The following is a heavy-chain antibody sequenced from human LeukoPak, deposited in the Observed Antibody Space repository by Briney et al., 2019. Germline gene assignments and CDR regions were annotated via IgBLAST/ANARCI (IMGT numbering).Heavy chain of an antibody. J-gene: IGHJ4*02. Sequence: PSETLSLTCTVSGGSVSSSSYYWGWIRQPPGKGLEWIASISYSGSTYYNPSLKSRVTISVDTSESQFSLRLSSVTAADTAVYYCARLSGYSSVWGQGSLVTVSS. CDR1: GGSVSSSSYY. CDR3: ARLSGYSSV. CDR2: ISYSGST. D-gene: IGHD6-19*01. V-gene: IGHV4-39*07.